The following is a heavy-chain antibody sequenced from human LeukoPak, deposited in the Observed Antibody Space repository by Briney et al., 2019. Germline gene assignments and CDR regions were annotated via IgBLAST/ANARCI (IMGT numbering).Heavy chain of an antibody. J-gene: IGHJ4*02. CDR1: GFTFSSYA. V-gene: IGHV3-23*01. CDR2: ISGSGGST. D-gene: IGHD3-10*01. CDR3: AKDLKGYYGSGSYPH. Sequence: GGSLRLSCAASGFTFSSYAMSWVRQAPGKGLEWVSAISGSGGSTFYTDSVKGRFTISRDNSKNTLYLQMNSLRAEDTAVYYCAKDLKGYYGSGSYPHWGQGTLVTVSS.